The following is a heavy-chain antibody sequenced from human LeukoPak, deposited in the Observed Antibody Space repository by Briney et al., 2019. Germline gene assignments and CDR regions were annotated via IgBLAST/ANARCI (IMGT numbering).Heavy chain of an antibody. D-gene: IGHD2-2*01. Sequence: GGSLRLSRAASGFTFSSYAMHWVRQAPGKGLEWVAVISYDGSNKYYADSVKGRFTISRDNSKNTLYLQMNSLRAEDTAVYYCAREYAQFVPPYGMDVWGQGTTVTVSS. CDR1: GFTFSSYA. V-gene: IGHV3-30-3*01. J-gene: IGHJ6*02. CDR3: AREYAQFVPPYGMDV. CDR2: ISYDGSNK.